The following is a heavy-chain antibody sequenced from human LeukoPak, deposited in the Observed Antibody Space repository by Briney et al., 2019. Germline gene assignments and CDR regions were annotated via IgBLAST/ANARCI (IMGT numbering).Heavy chain of an antibody. V-gene: IGHV3-23*01. CDR3: AKDRYGSGSYQFDY. J-gene: IGHJ4*02. CDR2: ISGSGGST. CDR1: GFTFSSYG. D-gene: IGHD3-10*01. Sequence: GGTLRLSCAASGFTFSSYGMSWVRQAPGKGLEWVSAISGSGGSTYYADSVKGQFTISRDNSKNTLYLQMNSLRAEDTAVYYCAKDRYGSGSYQFDYWGQGTLVTVSP.